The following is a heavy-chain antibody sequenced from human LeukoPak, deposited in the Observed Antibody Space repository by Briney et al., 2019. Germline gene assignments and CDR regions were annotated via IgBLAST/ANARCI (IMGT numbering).Heavy chain of an antibody. V-gene: IGHV1-18*01. D-gene: IGHD2-2*01. J-gene: IGHJ6*02. Sequence: ASVKGSCKASGYTFTSYGISWVRQAPGQGLEWMGWISAYNGNTNYAQKLQGRVTMTTDTSTSTAYTELRSLRSDDTAVYYCARSVRYCSSTSRFPGNYYYYGMDVWGQGTTVTVSS. CDR1: GYTFTSYG. CDR3: ARSVRYCSSTSRFPGNYYYYGMDV. CDR2: ISAYNGNT.